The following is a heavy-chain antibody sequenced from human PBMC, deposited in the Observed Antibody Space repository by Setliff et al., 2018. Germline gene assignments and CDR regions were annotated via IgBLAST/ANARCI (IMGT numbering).Heavy chain of an antibody. CDR3: ARFCGGGSCPDY. CDR1: GGSLTSHY. Sequence: KTSETLSLTCSVSGGSLTSHYWTWIRQPPGKGLEWIGVISYTERPHYNPSLQSRVTIAMETSNNQVSLTLTSVTAVDSAMYYCARFCGGGSCPDYWGQGALVTVSS. J-gene: IGHJ4*02. CDR2: ISYTERP. D-gene: IGHD2-15*01. V-gene: IGHV4-59*11.